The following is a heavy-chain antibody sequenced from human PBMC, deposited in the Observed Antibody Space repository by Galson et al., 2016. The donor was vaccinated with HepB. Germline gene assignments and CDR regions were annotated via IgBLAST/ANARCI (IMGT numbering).Heavy chain of an antibody. CDR2: IIPVFGTT. D-gene: IGHD3-3*01. V-gene: IGHV1-69*06. CDR3: ARDKSRDGNGYYSPTPFDY. CDR1: GSTFSNFA. J-gene: IGHJ4*02. Sequence: SVKVSCKASGSTFSNFAISWVRRAPGQGLEWVGAIIPVFGTTNYAQKFQGRVTITADKSTNTVYMELNSLRSEDTAVYYCARDKSRDGNGYYSPTPFDYWGQGTLVTVSS.